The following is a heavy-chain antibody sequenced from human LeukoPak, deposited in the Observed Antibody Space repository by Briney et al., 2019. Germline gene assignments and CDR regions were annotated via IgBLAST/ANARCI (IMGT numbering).Heavy chain of an antibody. V-gene: IGHV1-69*01. Sequence: SVTVSFTSSVCTFTNYAFNWGRQAPGQGLEWMGGIIPIFGTTNHAQKFQDRVTITPDESTNTAYMELSSLRFEDTAVYYCAREGRKGDCPNGICYMRGNYYYYMDVWGKGTTVTVS. CDR1: VCTFTNYA. CDR3: AREGRKGDCPNGICYMRGNYYYYMDV. CDR2: IIPIFGTT. D-gene: IGHD2-8*01. J-gene: IGHJ6*03.